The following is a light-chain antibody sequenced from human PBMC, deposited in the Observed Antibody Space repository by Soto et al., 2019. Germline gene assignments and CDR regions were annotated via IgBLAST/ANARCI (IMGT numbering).Light chain of an antibody. CDR1: SSDIGGYDY. CDR3: SSYAGSNNLV. J-gene: IGLJ3*02. CDR2: EVN. V-gene: IGLV2-8*01. Sequence: QSALTQPPSASGCPGQSVTISFTGTSSDIGGYDYVSWNQQHPGQAPKLIIYEVNKRPPGVPDRFSGSKSGNTDSLIVSGLQAEDEADYYCSSYAGSNNLVFAGGTKLTVL.